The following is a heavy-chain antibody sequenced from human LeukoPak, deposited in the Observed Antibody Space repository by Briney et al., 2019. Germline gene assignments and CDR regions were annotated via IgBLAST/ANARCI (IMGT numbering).Heavy chain of an antibody. CDR2: MNPNSGNT. J-gene: IGHJ6*03. Sequence: ASVKVSCKASGYTFTSYDINWVRQATGQGLEWMGWMNPNSGNTGYAQKFQGRVTITRNTSISTAYMELSSLRSEDTAVYYCARGLYGYSYGTLRYYYYYMDVRGKGTTVTVSS. CDR3: ARGLYGYSYGTLRYYYYYMDV. CDR1: GYTFTSYD. D-gene: IGHD5-18*01. V-gene: IGHV1-8*03.